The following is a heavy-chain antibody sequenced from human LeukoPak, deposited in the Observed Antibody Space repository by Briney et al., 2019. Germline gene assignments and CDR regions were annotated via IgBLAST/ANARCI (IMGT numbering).Heavy chain of an antibody. D-gene: IGHD2-2*02. CDR2: ISSNGGST. Sequence: PSETLSLTCTVSGGSINSYYWSWIRQAPGKGLEYVSAISSNGGSTYYANSVKGRFTISRDNSKNTLYLQMGSLRAEDMAVYYCAREYPEPNWGQGTLVTVSS. J-gene: IGHJ4*02. CDR1: GGSINSYY. CDR3: AREYPEPN. V-gene: IGHV3-64*01.